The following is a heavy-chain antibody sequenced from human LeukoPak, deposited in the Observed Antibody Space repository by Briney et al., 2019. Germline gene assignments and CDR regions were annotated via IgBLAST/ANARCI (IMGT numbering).Heavy chain of an antibody. CDR1: GGSFSDYS. CDR3: ARDMIVVVSGRRDYGMDV. CDR2: INHSGGT. V-gene: IGHV4-34*01. J-gene: IGHJ6*02. D-gene: IGHD3-22*01. Sequence: PSETLSLTCAVYGGSFSDYSWTWIRQPPGKGLQWIGEINHSGGTNHNPSLMSRVIMSVDTSKNQISLKVSSVTAADTAVYYCARDMIVVVSGRRDYGMDVWGQGTTVTVSS.